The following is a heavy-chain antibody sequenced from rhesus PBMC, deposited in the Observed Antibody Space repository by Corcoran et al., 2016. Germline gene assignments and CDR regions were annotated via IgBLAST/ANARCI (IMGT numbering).Heavy chain of an antibody. Sequence: EVQLVESGGGLVQPGGSLRLSCAASGFTFSSYDMSWVRQAPGKGLGWVSYINYTVKTIYYPDSVKCLFTISRDNAEYSLSLQMSSLRAEDTAVYYCTRVFPIYEDDYGYYPSPIFDYWGQGVLVTVSS. J-gene: IGHJ4*01. CDR3: TRVFPIYEDDYGYYPSPIFDY. V-gene: IGHV3-136*01. CDR1: GFTFSSYD. CDR2: INYTVKTI. D-gene: IGHD3-9*01.